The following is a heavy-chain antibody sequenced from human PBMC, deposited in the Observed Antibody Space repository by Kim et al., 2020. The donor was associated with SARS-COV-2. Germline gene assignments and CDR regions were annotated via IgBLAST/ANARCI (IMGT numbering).Heavy chain of an antibody. V-gene: IGHV3-30*18. CDR3: EKVSGSGSYYAWTYYYYGMDV. D-gene: IGHD3-10*01. Sequence: GGSLRLSCAASGFTFSSYGMHWVRQAPGKVLEWVAVISYDGSNKYYADSVKGRFTISRDNSKNTLYLQMNSLGAEDAAVYYCEKVSGSGSYYAWTYYYYGMDVGGKGTTVTVPS. CDR2: ISYDGSNK. CDR1: GFTFSSYG. J-gene: IGHJ6*04.